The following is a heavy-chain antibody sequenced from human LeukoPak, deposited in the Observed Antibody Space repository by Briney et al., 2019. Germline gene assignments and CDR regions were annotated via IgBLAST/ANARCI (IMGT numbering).Heavy chain of an antibody. D-gene: IGHD6-19*01. J-gene: IGHJ6*03. CDR2: IYYSGST. Sequence: HSETLSLTCTVSGGSISSYYWSWIRQPPGKALEWIGYIYYSGSTNYNPSLKSRVTISVDTSKNQFSLKLSSVTAADTAVYYCARNPIAVAGDYYYYMDVWGKGTTVTVSS. CDR3: ARNPIAVAGDYYYYMDV. CDR1: GGSISSYY. V-gene: IGHV4-59*08.